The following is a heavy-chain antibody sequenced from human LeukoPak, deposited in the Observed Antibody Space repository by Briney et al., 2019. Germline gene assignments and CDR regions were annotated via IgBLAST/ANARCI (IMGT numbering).Heavy chain of an antibody. Sequence: ASVKVSCKASGYTFSSYGISWVRQAPGQGLEWMGGIIPIFGTANYAQKFQGRVTITADESTSTAYMELSSLRSEDTAVYYCAGEFYDSSGYYYPPYYYYYGMDAWGQGTTVTVSS. J-gene: IGHJ6*02. D-gene: IGHD3-22*01. V-gene: IGHV1-69*13. CDR3: AGEFYDSSGYYYPPYYYYYGMDA. CDR1: GYTFSSYG. CDR2: IIPIFGTA.